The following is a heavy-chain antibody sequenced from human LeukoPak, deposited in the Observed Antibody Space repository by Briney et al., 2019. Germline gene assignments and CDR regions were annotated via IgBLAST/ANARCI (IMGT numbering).Heavy chain of an antibody. CDR2: ISGSGGST. CDR3: AKFDSYYYYYMDV. CDR1: GFTFSSYA. J-gene: IGHJ6*03. Sequence: PGGSLRLPCAASGFTFSSYAMSWVRQAPGKGLEWVSAISGSGGSTYYADSVKGRFTISRDNSKNTLYLQMNSLRAEDTAVYYCAKFDSYYYYYMDVWGKGTTVTVSS. V-gene: IGHV3-23*01.